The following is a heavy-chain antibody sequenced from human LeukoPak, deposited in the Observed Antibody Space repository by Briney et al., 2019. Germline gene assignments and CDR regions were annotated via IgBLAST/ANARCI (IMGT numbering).Heavy chain of an antibody. D-gene: IGHD2-2*01. Sequence: PSETLSLTCAVYGGSFSVYYWSWIRQPPGKGLEWVWEINHIGSTNYNPSPKSRVTISVDTSKNPYSLKLGSVTAADTAVYYCARESPYHQPKWDYYYGMDVWGKGTTVTVSS. V-gene: IGHV4-34*01. CDR1: GGSFSVYY. CDR2: INHIGST. J-gene: IGHJ6*04. CDR3: ARESPYHQPKWDYYYGMDV.